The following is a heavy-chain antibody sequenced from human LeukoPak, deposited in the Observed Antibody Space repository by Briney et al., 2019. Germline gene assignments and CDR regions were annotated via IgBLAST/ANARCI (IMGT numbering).Heavy chain of an antibody. V-gene: IGHV1-2*02. CDR2: INPKSGGT. Sequence: GASVKVSCKASGYTFTGYYMHWVRQAPGQGLEWMGWINPKSGGTNYAQKFQGRVTMTRDTSISTAYMELSRLRSDDTAVYYCARAVRGSGLPDPWGQGTLVTVSS. CDR1: GYTFTGYY. J-gene: IGHJ5*02. CDR3: ARAVRGSGLPDP. D-gene: IGHD3-10*01.